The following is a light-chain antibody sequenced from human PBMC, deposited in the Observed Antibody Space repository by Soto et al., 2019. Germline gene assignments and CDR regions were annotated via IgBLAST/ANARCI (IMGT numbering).Light chain of an antibody. Sequence: QSALTQARSVSGSPGQSVTISCTGTSSDIGGYTYVSWHQQHPGKAPKVIIYDVSERPSGVPDRFSGSKSGNTASLTISGLQPEDEADYYCCSFAGPQSFEVFGEGTKVTVL. CDR1: SSDIGGYTY. CDR3: CSFAGPQSFEV. V-gene: IGLV2-11*01. CDR2: DVS. J-gene: IGLJ1*01.